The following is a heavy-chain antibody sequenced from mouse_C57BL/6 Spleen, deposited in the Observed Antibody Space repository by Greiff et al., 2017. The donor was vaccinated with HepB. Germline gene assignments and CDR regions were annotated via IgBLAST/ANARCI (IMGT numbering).Heavy chain of an antibody. CDR2: IWWDDDK. V-gene: IGHV8-8*01. CDR1: GFSLSTFGMG. CDR3: ARTAYYYGSSYYFDY. J-gene: IGHJ2*01. D-gene: IGHD1-1*01. Sequence: QVTLKESGPGILQPSQTLSLTCSFSGFSLSTFGMGVGWIRQPSGKGLEWLAHIWWDDDKYYNPALKSRLTISKDTSKNQVFLKIANVDTADTATYYCARTAYYYGSSYYFDYWGQGTTLTVSS.